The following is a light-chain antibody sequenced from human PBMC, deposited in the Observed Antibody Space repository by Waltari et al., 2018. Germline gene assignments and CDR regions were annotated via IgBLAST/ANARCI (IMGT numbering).Light chain of an antibody. CDR1: QSISSW. J-gene: IGKJ5*01. V-gene: IGKV1-5*01. CDR3: QQFNSYPFT. Sequence: DIQMTQSPSTLSASVGHRVSITCRASQSISSWLAWYQQKPGKAPKVLIYDASSLESGVPSRFRGSGSGTYFTLTISSLQPEDFATYYCQQFNSYPFTFGLGTRLEIK. CDR2: DAS.